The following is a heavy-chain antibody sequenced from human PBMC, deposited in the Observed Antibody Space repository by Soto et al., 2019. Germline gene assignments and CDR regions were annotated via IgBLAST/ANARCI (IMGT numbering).Heavy chain of an antibody. Sequence: EVQLLESGGGLVQPGGSLRLSCAASGFTFSSYAMSWVRQAPGKGLEWVSAISGSGGSTYYADSVKGRFTISRDNSKNTLYLQMNSLRAEYTAVYYCAKVHGFVPYYYYGMDVWGQGTTVTVSS. CDR2: ISGSGGST. J-gene: IGHJ6*02. D-gene: IGHD2-2*01. V-gene: IGHV3-23*01. CDR3: AKVHGFVPYYYYGMDV. CDR1: GFTFSSYA.